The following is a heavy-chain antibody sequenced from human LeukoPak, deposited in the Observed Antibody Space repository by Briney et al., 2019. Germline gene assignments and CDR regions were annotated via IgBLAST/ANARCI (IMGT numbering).Heavy chain of an antibody. D-gene: IGHD1-26*01. CDR2: FDPEDGET. J-gene: IGHJ3*02. CDR3: ATPVYSGSYWRGAFDI. Sequence: ASVKVSCKASGYTFTSYYMHWVRQAPGKGLEWMGGFDPEDGETIYAQKFQGRVTMTEDTSTDTAYMELSSLRSEDTAVYYCATPVYSGSYWRGAFDIWGQGTMVTVSS. CDR1: GYTFTSYY. V-gene: IGHV1-24*01.